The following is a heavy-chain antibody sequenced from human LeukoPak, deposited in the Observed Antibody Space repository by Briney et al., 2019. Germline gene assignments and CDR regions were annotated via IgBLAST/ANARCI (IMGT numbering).Heavy chain of an antibody. D-gene: IGHD2-15*01. V-gene: IGHV1-8*01. J-gene: IGHJ4*02. CDR1: GYTFTSHD. Sequence: ASVKVSCKASGYTFTSHDINWVRQATGQGLEWMGWMNPNSGNTGYAQKFQGRVTMTRNTSISTAYMELSSLRSEDTAVYYCARAYCSGGSCYDFLDYWGQGTLVTVSS. CDR2: MNPNSGNT. CDR3: ARAYCSGGSCYDFLDY.